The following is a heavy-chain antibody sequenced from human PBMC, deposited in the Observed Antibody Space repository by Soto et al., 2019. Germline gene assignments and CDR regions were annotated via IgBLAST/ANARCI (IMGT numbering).Heavy chain of an antibody. CDR3: AKDGGITMVRGINFVPEAFDL. CDR1: GFTFRNYA. J-gene: IGHJ3*01. D-gene: IGHD3-10*01. CDR2: ITGSGGNT. V-gene: IGHV3-23*01. Sequence: EVQLLESGGGLVQPGGSLRLSCAASGFTFRNYAMSWVRQAPGKGLEWVSAITGSGGNTYYPDSVKGRFTISRDNSKNTLYLQMNSLRAEDTAVYYCAKDGGITMVRGINFVPEAFDLWGQGTMVTVSS.